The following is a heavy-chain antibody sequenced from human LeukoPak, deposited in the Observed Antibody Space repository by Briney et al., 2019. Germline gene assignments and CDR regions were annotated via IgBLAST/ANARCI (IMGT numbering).Heavy chain of an antibody. Sequence: PGGSLRLSCAASGFTFSSYAMHWVRQAPGKGLEWVAVISYDGSNKYYADSVKGRFTISRDNAKNPLYLQMNSLRAEDTAVYYCAPSSSSAFDYWGQGTLVTVSS. J-gene: IGHJ4*02. D-gene: IGHD6-6*01. CDR3: APSSSSAFDY. CDR1: GFTFSSYA. CDR2: ISYDGSNK. V-gene: IGHV3-30-3*01.